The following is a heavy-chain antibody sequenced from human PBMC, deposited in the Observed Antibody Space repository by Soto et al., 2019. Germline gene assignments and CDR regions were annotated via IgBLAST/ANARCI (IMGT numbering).Heavy chain of an antibody. CDR1: GGSISSYY. V-gene: IGHV4-4*07. CDR3: ARDGPLEYCGGDCYSDNWFDP. Sequence: SLTCTVSGGSISSYYWSWIRQPAGKGLEWIGRIYTSGSTNYNPSLKSRVTMSVDTSKNQFSLKLSSVTAADTAVYYCARDGPLEYCGGDCYSDNWFDPWGQGTLVTVSS. CDR2: IYTSGST. D-gene: IGHD2-21*02. J-gene: IGHJ5*02.